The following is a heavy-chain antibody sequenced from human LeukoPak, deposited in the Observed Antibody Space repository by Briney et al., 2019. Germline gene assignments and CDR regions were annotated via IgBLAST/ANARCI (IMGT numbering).Heavy chain of an antibody. J-gene: IGHJ4*02. CDR2: SYYSGST. D-gene: IGHD6-13*01. Sequence: SETLSLTCTVSGGSISSYYWSWIRQPPGKGLEWIGYSYYSGSTNYNPSLKSRVTISVDTSKNQFSLKLSSVTAADTAVYYCARDRRIAAAFDYWGQGTLVTVSS. V-gene: IGHV4-59*12. CDR3: ARDRRIAAAFDY. CDR1: GGSISSYY.